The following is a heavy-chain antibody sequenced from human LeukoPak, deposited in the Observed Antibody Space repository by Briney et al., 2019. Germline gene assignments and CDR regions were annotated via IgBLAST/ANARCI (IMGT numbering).Heavy chain of an antibody. V-gene: IGHV4-34*01. CDR2: INHSGST. CDR1: GGCFSGYY. J-gene: IGHJ5*02. CDR3: ARGLTLRFLGANWFDP. Sequence: SETLSLTCAVYGGCFSGYYWSWIRQPPGKGLEWIGEINHSGSTNYNPSLKSRVTISVDTSKNQFSLKLSSVTAADTAVYYCARGLTLRFLGANWFDPWGQGTLVTVSS. D-gene: IGHD3-3*01.